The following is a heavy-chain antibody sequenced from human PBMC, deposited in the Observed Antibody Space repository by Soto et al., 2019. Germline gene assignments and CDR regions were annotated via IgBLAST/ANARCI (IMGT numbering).Heavy chain of an antibody. D-gene: IGHD1-26*01. V-gene: IGHV3-21*01. J-gene: IGHJ4*02. CDR3: VREDGKVGTNSDFEY. CDR1: GFTFSTYT. Sequence: PGGSLRLSCASSGFTFSTYTMNWVRQAPGKGLEWVSSINGRGNYIYYAESVKGRFTISRDNAKNSLYLQMDRLRAEDTALYYCVREDGKVGTNSDFEYWGLGALVTVS. CDR2: INGRGNYI.